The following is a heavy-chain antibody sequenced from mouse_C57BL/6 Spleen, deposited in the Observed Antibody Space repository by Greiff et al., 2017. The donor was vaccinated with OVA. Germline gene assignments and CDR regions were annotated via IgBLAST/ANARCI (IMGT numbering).Heavy chain of an antibody. V-gene: IGHV1-53*01. D-gene: IGHD4-1*01. CDR3: ARNWVDY. CDR1: GYTFTSYW. Sequence: QVQLQQPGTELVKPGASVKLSCKASGYTFTSYWMHWVKQRPGQGLEWIGKINPSNGGTNYNEKFKGKATLTVDKSSSTAYMQLSSLTSEDSAVYYCARNWVDYWGQGPTLTVAS. CDR2: INPSNGGT. J-gene: IGHJ2*01.